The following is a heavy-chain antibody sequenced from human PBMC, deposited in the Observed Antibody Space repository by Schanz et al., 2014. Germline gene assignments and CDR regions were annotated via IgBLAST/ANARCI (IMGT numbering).Heavy chain of an antibody. Sequence: EVHLLESGGGLVEPGGSLRLPCATSGFSLDIFAVSWVRQAPGKGLEWVSALSEGGGGTHYADSVRGRFTISSDSSKNTLYLQMSSLRADDTAVYYCAKAADWPVTRFDPWGQGTLVTVSS. CDR1: GFSLDIFA. CDR3: AKAADWPVTRFDP. CDR2: LSEGGGGT. D-gene: IGHD3-9*01. J-gene: IGHJ5*02. V-gene: IGHV3-23*01.